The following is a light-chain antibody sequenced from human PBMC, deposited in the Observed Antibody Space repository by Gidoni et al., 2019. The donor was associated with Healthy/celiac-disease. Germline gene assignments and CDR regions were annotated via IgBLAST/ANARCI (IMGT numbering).Light chain of an antibody. Sequence: DIVITQSSYLLAVSLGERATINCKSSQSVLYSSNNKNYLAWYQQKPGQPPKLLIYLASTRESGVPDRFSGSGSGTDFTLTISSLQAEDVAVYYCQQYYSTPWTFGQGTKVEIK. CDR1: QSVLYSSNNKNY. CDR2: LAS. CDR3: QQYYSTPWT. V-gene: IGKV4-1*01. J-gene: IGKJ1*01.